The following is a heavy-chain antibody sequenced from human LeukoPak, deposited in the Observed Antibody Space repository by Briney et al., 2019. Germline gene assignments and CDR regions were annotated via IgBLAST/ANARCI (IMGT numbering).Heavy chain of an antibody. Sequence: GGSLRLSCAASGFTFSNYAMSWVRQAPGKGQEWVSTIVGSGDTTYYADSVKGRFTISRDNSKSTLFLQMNSLRAEDTAVYYCAKRHTSGWFYFDYWGQGTLVTVSA. CDR3: AKRHTSGWFYFDY. J-gene: IGHJ4*02. V-gene: IGHV3-23*01. CDR1: GFTFSNYA. CDR2: IVGSGDTT. D-gene: IGHD6-19*01.